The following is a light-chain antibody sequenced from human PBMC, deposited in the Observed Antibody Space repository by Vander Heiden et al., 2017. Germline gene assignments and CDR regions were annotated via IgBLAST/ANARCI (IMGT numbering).Light chain of an antibody. CDR1: QSVICSSNIRNC. J-gene: IGKJ3*01. V-gene: IGKV4-1*01. CDR3: RQYYTTPPT. Sequence: DIVMTQSPDSLAVSLGERATINCKSSQSVICSSNIRNCLAWYQQKPGQPPKLLVYWASTRESDVPDRFSGSGSGTDFTLTISSLQAEDVAVYYCRQYYTTPPTFGPGTKVDIK. CDR2: WAS.